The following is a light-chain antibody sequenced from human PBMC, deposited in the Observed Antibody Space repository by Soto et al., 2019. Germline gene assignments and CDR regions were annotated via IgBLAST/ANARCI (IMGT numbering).Light chain of an antibody. Sequence: EVVLTQSPGTLSLSPGERASLSCRASQSVSNSFLAWYQQKAGQSPRLLIYAASARAIGIPDRFSGSGSGTDFTLTISRLEPEDFAVYYCQQYGHSPRTF. CDR3: QQYGHSPRT. CDR2: AAS. J-gene: IGKJ4*02. V-gene: IGKV3-20*01. CDR1: QSVSNSF.